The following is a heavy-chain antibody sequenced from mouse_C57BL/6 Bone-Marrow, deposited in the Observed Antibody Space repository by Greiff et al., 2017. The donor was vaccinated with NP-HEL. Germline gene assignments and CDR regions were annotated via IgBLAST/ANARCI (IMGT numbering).Heavy chain of an antibody. V-gene: IGHV1-82*01. D-gene: IGHD3-2*02. CDR1: GYAFSSSW. CDR3: ARPTDSSGAMDY. J-gene: IGHJ4*01. CDR2: IYPGDGDT. Sequence: VKLVESGPELVKPGASVKISCKASGYAFSSSWMNWVKQRPGKGLEWIGRIYPGDGDTNYNGKFKGKATLTADKSSSTAYMQLSSLTSEDSAVYFCARPTDSSGAMDYWGQGTSVTVSS.